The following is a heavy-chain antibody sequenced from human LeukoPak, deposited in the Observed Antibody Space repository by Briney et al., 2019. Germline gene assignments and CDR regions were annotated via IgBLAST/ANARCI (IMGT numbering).Heavy chain of an antibody. CDR2: INHSGST. V-gene: IGHV4-39*07. CDR3: ARGRYDFWSGSRKDLLDY. Sequence: SETLSLTCTVSGDSISRSNYYWSWIRQPPGKGLEWIGEINHSGSTNYNPSLKSRVTISVDTSKNQFSLKPSSVTAADTAVYYCARGRYDFWSGSRKDLLDYWGQGTLVTVSS. D-gene: IGHD3-3*01. J-gene: IGHJ4*02. CDR1: GDSISRSNYY.